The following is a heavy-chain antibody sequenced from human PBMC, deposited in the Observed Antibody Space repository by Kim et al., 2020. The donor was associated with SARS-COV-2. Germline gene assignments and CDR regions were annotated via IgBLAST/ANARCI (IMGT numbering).Heavy chain of an antibody. V-gene: IGHV3-23*01. CDR3: AKMVIMDGYNYFYYYAMDV. CDR1: GFTFDTYA. J-gene: IGHJ6*02. CDR2: ISGGAVNK. D-gene: IGHD2-21*01. Sequence: GGSLRPSCVASGFTFDTYAMSWVRQAPGKGLEWVSVISGGAVNKFYADSVRGRFTISRDNSNNMLYLQINSLRDEDTALYYCAKMVIMDGYNYFYYYAMDVWGQGTTVTVSS.